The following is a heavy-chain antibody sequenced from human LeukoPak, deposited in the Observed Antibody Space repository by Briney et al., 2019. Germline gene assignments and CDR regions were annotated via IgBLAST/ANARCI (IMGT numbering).Heavy chain of an antibody. CDR2: ISAYNGNT. CDR3: ASVFSEGYYFDY. Sequence: ASVKVSCRASGYTFTSYGISWVRQAPGQGLEWMGWISAYNGNTDYAQELQGRVTMTTDTSTSTAYMELRSLRSDDTAVYYCASVFSEGYYFDYWGQGTLVTVSS. D-gene: IGHD1-26*01. V-gene: IGHV1-18*01. CDR1: GYTFTSYG. J-gene: IGHJ4*02.